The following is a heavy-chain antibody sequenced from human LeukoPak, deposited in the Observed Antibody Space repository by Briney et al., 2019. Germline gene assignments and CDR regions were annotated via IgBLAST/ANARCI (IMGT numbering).Heavy chain of an antibody. CDR2: IIPVLNIT. CDR3: ARLPPDGGVVIGRDPYYYYGMDV. V-gene: IGHV1-69*04. CDR1: GGTFSSSA. D-gene: IGHD3-3*01. Sequence: SVKVSCKASGGTFSSSAITWVRQAPGQGLEWMERIIPVLNITNYAQKFQGRVTITADKSTSTAYMELSSLRSEDTAVYYCARLPPDGGVVIGRDPYYYYGMDVWGQGTTVTVSS. J-gene: IGHJ6*02.